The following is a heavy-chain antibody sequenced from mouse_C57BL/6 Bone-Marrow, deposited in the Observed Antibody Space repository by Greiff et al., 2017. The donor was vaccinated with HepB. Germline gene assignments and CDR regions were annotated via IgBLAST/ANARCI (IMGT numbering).Heavy chain of an antibody. J-gene: IGHJ1*03. CDR3: ARWGIYYEYDGRTTDWYVDV. Sequence: QVQLQQPGAELVRPGTSVKLSCKASGYTFTSYWIHWVKQRPGQGLEWIGVIDPSDSYTNYNQKFKGKATLTVATSSSTASRQLSSLTSEDSAVYYCARWGIYYEYDGRTTDWYVDVWGTGTTVTVSS. CDR2: IDPSDSYT. CDR1: GYTFTSYW. V-gene: IGHV1-59*01. D-gene: IGHD2-4*01.